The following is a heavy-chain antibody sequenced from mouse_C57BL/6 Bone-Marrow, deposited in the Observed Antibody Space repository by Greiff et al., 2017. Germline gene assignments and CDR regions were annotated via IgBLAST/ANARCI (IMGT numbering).Heavy chain of an antibody. Sequence: VQLQESGAELVRPGTSVKVSCKASGYAFTNYLIEWVKQRPGQGLEWIGVINPGSGGTNYNEKFKGKATLTADKSSSTAYMQFSSLTSEDSAVYFCVKGGYYWGHGTTLTVSS. J-gene: IGHJ2*01. CDR2: INPGSGGT. CDR1: GYAFTNYL. V-gene: IGHV1-54*01. CDR3: VKGGYY.